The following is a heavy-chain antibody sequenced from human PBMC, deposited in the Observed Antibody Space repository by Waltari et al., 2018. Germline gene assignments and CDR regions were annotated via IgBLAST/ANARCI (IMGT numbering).Heavy chain of an antibody. CDR1: GYTFTSYA. V-gene: IGHV1-3*01. J-gene: IGHJ6*02. Sequence: QVQLVQSGAEVKKPGASVKVSCTASGYTFTSYALHWVRQAPGQRLEWMGWINAGNGNTKNSQKFQGGVTITRDTSASTAYMERGSLRSEDTAVYYCARAGFGDYYYGMDVWGQGTTVTVSS. CDR2: INAGNGNT. D-gene: IGHD3-10*01. CDR3: ARAGFGDYYYGMDV.